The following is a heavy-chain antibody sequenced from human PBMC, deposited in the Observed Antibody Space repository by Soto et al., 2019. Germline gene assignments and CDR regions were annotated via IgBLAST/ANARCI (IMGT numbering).Heavy chain of an antibody. V-gene: IGHV1-69*13. CDR1: GGTFSSYA. CDR2: IIPIFGTA. D-gene: IGHD3-10*01. CDR3: ARALYGSGSFYYYGMDV. Sequence: ASVKVFCKASGGTFSSYAISWVRQAPGQGLEWMGGIIPIFGTANYAQKFQGRVTITADESTSTAYMELSSLRSEDTAVYYCARALYGSGSFYYYGMDVWGQGTTVTVSS. J-gene: IGHJ6*02.